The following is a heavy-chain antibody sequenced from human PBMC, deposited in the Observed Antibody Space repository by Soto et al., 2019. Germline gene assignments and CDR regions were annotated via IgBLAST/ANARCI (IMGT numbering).Heavy chain of an antibody. CDR1: GFTFSSYG. CDR3: AKLDSLRGHLLHYGDDPFYYYYYMDV. V-gene: IGHV3-30*18. D-gene: IGHD4-17*01. J-gene: IGHJ6*03. CDR2: ISYDGSNK. Sequence: QVQLVESGGGVVQPGRSLRLSCAASGFTFSSYGMHWVRQAPGKGLEWVAVISYDGSNKYYADSVKGRFTISRDNSKNTLYLQMNSLRAEDMAVYYCAKLDSLRGHLLHYGDDPFYYYYYMDVWGKGTTVTVSS.